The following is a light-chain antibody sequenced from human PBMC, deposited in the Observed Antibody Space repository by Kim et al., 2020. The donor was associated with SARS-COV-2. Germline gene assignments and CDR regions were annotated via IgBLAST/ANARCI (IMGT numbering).Light chain of an antibody. CDR1: QSVYSSY. J-gene: IGKJ1*01. V-gene: IGKV3-20*01. CDR3: QQYGISPWT. CDR2: GAS. Sequence: EIVLTQSPGTLSLSPGERATLSCRASQSVYSSYVAWYQQKPGQAPRLLIYGASSRATGIPDRFSGSGSGTDFTLTISRLEPEDFAVYYCQQYGISPWTFGQGTKVDIK.